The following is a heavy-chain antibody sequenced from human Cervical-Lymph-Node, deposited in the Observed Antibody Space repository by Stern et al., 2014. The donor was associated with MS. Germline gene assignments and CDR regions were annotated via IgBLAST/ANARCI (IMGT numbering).Heavy chain of an antibody. CDR1: WFTVSRDY. J-gene: IGHJ4*02. CDR3: ARDTSSPERSDW. CDR2: RTNGGST. Sequence: EVQLVESGGGVIQPGGSLRLSCTASWFTVSRDYMTWVRQAPGTGLDWFSLRTNGGSTFYTDSVKGRFTISRDDSKNTVYLHMTSLRAEDTAMYYCARDTSSPERSDWWGQGTLVTVSS. D-gene: IGHD1-1*01. V-gene: IGHV3-53*01.